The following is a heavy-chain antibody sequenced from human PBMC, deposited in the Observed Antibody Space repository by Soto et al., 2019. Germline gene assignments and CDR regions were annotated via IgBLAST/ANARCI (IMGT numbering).Heavy chain of an antibody. CDR3: ARQHGYSSGWGFDY. J-gene: IGHJ4*02. V-gene: IGHV3-48*03. Sequence: EVQLVESGGGLVQPGGSLRLSCAASGFTFSSYEMNWVRQAPGKGLEWVSYISSSGSTIYYADSVKGRFTISRDNAKNSLYLQMNSLRAEDTAVYYCARQHGYSSGWGFDYWGQGTLVTVSS. D-gene: IGHD6-19*01. CDR2: ISSSGSTI. CDR1: GFTFSSYE.